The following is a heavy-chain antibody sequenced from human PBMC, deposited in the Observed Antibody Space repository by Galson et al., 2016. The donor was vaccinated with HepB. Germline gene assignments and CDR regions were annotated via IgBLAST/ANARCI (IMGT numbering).Heavy chain of an antibody. Sequence: SLRLSCAASGFTFDDYAMHWVRQVPGKGLEWVSGISWSGDSVLYADSMKGRFTISRDNAKNSLYLQMNRLRAEDTAIYYCAKDSRRGSGPLWVNWFDPWGQGTLVTVSS. CDR3: AKDSRRGSGPLWVNWFDP. J-gene: IGHJ5*02. D-gene: IGHD3-10*01. V-gene: IGHV3-9*01. CDR2: ISWSGDSV. CDR1: GFTFDDYA.